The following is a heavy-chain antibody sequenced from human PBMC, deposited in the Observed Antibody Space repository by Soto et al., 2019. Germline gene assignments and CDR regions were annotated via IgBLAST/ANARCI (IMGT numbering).Heavy chain of an antibody. V-gene: IGHV4-4*02. D-gene: IGHD2-2*01. CDR2: IYHSGRT. CDR1: GGSISSSNW. CDR3: ARVDVVVPAASYYYYGMDV. J-gene: IGHJ6*02. Sequence: PSGTLSLTCAVSGGSISSSNWWSWVRQPPGKGLEWIGEIYHSGRTNYNPSLKSRVTISVDKSKNQFSLKLSSVTAADTAVYYCARVDVVVPAASYYYYGMDVWGQGTTVTAP.